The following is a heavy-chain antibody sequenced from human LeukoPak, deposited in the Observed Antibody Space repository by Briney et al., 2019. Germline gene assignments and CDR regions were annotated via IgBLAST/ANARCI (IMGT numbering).Heavy chain of an antibody. Sequence: SETLSLTFAVFGGSFSGYYWSWIRQPPGKGLGWVGEFNHSGCTNYNPSLKSRVTISAAKTKNQFSLKLSSAAAADTAVYYCARGRSELGGYFDYWGQGTLVTVSS. CDR1: GGSFSGYY. D-gene: IGHD3-10*01. CDR2: FNHSGCT. J-gene: IGHJ4*02. CDR3: ARGRSELGGYFDY. V-gene: IGHV4-34*01.